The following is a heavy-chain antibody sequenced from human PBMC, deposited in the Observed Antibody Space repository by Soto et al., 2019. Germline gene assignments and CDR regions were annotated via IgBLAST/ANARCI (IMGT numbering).Heavy chain of an antibody. CDR3: AKSPSYCSSTSCYGYYYYGMDV. J-gene: IGHJ6*02. V-gene: IGHV3-23*01. D-gene: IGHD2-2*01. CDR1: GFTFSSYA. CDR2: ISGSGGST. Sequence: EVQLLESGGGLVQPGGSLRLSCAASGFTFSSYAMSWVRQAPGKGLEWVSAISGSGGSTYYADSVKGRFTISRDNSKNTLYLQMNSLRAEDTAVYYCAKSPSYCSSTSCYGYYYYGMDVWGQGTTVTVSS.